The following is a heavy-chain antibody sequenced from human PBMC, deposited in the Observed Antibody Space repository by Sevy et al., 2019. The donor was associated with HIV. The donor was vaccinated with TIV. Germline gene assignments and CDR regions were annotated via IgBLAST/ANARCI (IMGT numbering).Heavy chain of an antibody. Sequence: SETLSLTRTVSGGSINSDHWNWIRQPPGKGLEWIGYVYYTRGTNYNPSLKNRVTISVDRTKNQFSLKLTSVTAADTAVYYCARRNDFDIWGQGTMVTVSS. V-gene: IGHV4-59*08. CDR3: ARRNDFDI. J-gene: IGHJ3*02. CDR1: GGSINSDH. CDR2: VYYTRGT.